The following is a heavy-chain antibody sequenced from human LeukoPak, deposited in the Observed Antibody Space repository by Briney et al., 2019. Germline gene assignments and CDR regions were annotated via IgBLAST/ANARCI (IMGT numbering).Heavy chain of an antibody. J-gene: IGHJ4*02. CDR2: ISASGGNT. V-gene: IGHV3-23*01. D-gene: IGHD1/OR15-1a*01. CDR1: GFTFSNYA. Sequence: PGGSLRLSCAASGFTFSNYAMTWVRQAPGKGLEWVSSISASGGNTYYADSVNGRFTISRDNSKNTLYLQMISLRTEDTAVYYCAKGEQGVDYWGQGTLVTVSS. CDR3: AKGEQGVDY.